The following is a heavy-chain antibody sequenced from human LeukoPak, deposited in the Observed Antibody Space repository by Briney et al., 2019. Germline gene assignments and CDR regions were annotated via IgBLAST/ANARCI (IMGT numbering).Heavy chain of an antibody. CDR3: ARRRGYSGSYYYFDY. J-gene: IGHJ4*02. CDR2: MFYNGSP. V-gene: IGHV4-39*01. Sequence: KPGGSLRLSCAASGFTFSSYEMNWVRQPPGKGLEWIGSMFYNGSPYYNPSLKSRVTISVDTSNNQFSLRVSSVTAADTAVYYCARRRGYSGSYYYFDYWGQGTLVTVSS. CDR1: GFTFSSYE. D-gene: IGHD6-13*01.